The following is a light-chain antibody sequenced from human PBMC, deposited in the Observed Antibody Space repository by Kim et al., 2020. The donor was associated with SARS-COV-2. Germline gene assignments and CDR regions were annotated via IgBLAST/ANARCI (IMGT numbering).Light chain of an antibody. CDR2: DAS. Sequence: DIQMTQSPSTLSASVGDRVTITCRASQSISSWLAWYQQKPGKAPKLLIYDASSLESGVPSRFSGSGSGTEFTLTISSLQPDDFATYFCQQYNSYSMYTFGQGTKLGI. CDR1: QSISSW. J-gene: IGKJ2*01. CDR3: QQYNSYSMYT. V-gene: IGKV1-5*01.